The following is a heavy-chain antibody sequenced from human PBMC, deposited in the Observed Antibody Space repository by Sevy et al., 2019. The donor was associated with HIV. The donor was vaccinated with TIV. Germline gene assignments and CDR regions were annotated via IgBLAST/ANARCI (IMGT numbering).Heavy chain of an antibody. J-gene: IGHJ4*02. CDR1: GFTFSDYY. D-gene: IGHD2-8*01. Sequence: GGSLRLSCAASGFTFSDYYMSWIRQAPGKGLEWVSYISSGGSTIYYADSVKGRFTISRDNAKNSLYLQMNSLRADDTAVYYCARDSLDCTNGVCYRTFDYWGQGTLATVSS. CDR2: ISSGGSTI. CDR3: ARDSLDCTNGVCYRTFDY. V-gene: IGHV3-11*01.